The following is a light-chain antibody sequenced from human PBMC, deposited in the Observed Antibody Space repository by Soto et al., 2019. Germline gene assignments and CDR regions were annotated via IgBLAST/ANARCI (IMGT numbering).Light chain of an antibody. J-gene: IGKJ1*01. CDR2: TAS. V-gene: IGKV1-39*01. CDR3: QQVYSTPPWT. CDR1: QSINTY. Sequence: DIQMTQSPSSLSASVGDRVTITCRASQSINTYLNWYQQKAGKSPKLLIYTASSLTSGVPSRFSGSGSGTDFNLTISNLQPEDFATYYCQQVYSTPPWTFGQGTRVEIK.